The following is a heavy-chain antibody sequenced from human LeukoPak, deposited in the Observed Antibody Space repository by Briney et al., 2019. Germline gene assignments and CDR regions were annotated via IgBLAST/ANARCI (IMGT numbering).Heavy chain of an antibody. CDR2: ISGYSGNT. D-gene: IGHD2-2*01. CDR1: GFTFTSYG. V-gene: IGHV1-18*01. CDR3: AKAAMRMPVINHDY. J-gene: IGHJ4*02. Sequence: ASVKVSCRTSGFTFTSYGIAWLRQAPGQGLEWMGWISGYSGNTNYAQQFQGRLTVTTDTSTGTAYMELRSLGSDDTATYFCAKAAMRMPVINHDYWGQGTLVTVSS.